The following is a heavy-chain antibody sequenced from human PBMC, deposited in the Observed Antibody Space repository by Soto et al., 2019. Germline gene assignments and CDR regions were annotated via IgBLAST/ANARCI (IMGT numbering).Heavy chain of an antibody. CDR1: GFTFSSYA. Sequence: PXGSLRLSCAASGFTFSSYAMHWVRQAPGKGLEWVAVISYDGSNKYYADSVKGRFTISRDNSKNTLYLQMNSLRAEDTAVYYCSRDPIAAAGNGWFDPWGQGTLVTVSS. D-gene: IGHD6-13*01. CDR2: ISYDGSNK. CDR3: SRDPIAAAGNGWFDP. V-gene: IGHV3-30-3*01. J-gene: IGHJ5*02.